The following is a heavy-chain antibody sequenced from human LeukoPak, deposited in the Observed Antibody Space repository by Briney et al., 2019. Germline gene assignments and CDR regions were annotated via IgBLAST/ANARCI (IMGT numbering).Heavy chain of an antibody. D-gene: IGHD3-3*01. V-gene: IGHV1-18*01. CDR2: TSPYNGNT. CDR3: ARSPRFLEWLEGYFDY. J-gene: IGHJ4*02. Sequence: GASVKVSCKASGYTFTSYGISWVRQAPGQGLEWMGWTSPYNGNTNYSQKLQGRVTMTTDTSTSTAYMELRSLRSDDTAVYYCARSPRFLEWLEGYFDYWGQGTLVTVSS. CDR1: GYTFTSYG.